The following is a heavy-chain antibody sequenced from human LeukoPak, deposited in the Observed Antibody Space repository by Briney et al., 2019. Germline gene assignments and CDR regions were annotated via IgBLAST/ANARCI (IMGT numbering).Heavy chain of an antibody. CDR3: AREAPRGDFDY. J-gene: IGHJ4*02. Sequence: GGSLRLSCTASGFTFGDYAMSWFRQAPGKGLEWVSSISSSSRYIFYADSVQGRFTISRDNAKNSLYLQMNSLRAEDTAVYYCAREAPRGDFDYWGQGTLVTVSS. CDR2: ISSSSRYI. CDR1: GFTFGDYA. V-gene: IGHV3-21*01.